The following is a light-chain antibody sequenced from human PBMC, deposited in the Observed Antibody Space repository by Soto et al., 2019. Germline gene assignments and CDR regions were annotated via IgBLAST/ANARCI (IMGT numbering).Light chain of an antibody. CDR3: QQYGGSPWT. CDR2: GAS. V-gene: IGKV3-20*01. Sequence: EIVLTQSPATLSLSPGERATLSCRASQTVRNNYLAWYQQKPGQAPRLLIYGASSRAIGIPDRFSGSASGTDFTLTISRLQPEDFAVYYCQQYGGSPWTFGQGTKVAIK. CDR1: QTVRNNY. J-gene: IGKJ1*01.